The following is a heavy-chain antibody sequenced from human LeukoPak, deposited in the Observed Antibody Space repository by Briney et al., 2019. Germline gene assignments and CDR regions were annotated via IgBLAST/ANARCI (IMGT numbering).Heavy chain of an antibody. D-gene: IGHD6-6*01. J-gene: IGHJ4*02. Sequence: PSQTLSLTCTVSGGSISSGGYYWSWIRQPPGKGLEWIGYIYHSGSTYYNPSLKSRVTISVDRSKNQFSLKLSSVTAADTAVYYCARDLGDSSSSSEPYYFDYWGQGTLVTVSS. V-gene: IGHV4-30-2*01. CDR2: IYHSGST. CDR1: GGSISSGGYY. CDR3: ARDLGDSSSSSEPYYFDY.